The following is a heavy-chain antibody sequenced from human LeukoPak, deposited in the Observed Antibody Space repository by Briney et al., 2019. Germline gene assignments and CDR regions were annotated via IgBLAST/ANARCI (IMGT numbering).Heavy chain of an antibody. CDR3: AKGGAMEN. Sequence: PRGSLRLSCAASGFTFSSYGMHWVRQAPGKGLEWVAVISYDGSNKYYADSVKGRFTISRDNSKNTLYLQMNSLRAEDTAVYYCAKGGAMENWGQGTLVTVSS. D-gene: IGHD5-18*01. CDR2: ISYDGSNK. V-gene: IGHV3-30*18. CDR1: GFTFSSYG. J-gene: IGHJ4*02.